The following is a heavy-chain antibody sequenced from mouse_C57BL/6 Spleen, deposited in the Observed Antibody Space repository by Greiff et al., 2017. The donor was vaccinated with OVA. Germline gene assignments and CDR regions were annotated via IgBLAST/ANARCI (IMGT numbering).Heavy chain of an antibody. Sequence: EVQLKESGGGLVKPGGSLKLSCAASGFTFSDYGMHWVRQAPEKGLEWVAYISSGSSTIYYADTVKGRFTISRDNAKNTLFLQMTSLRSEDTAMYYCARSPRAMDYWGQGTSVTVSS. CDR2: ISSGSSTI. V-gene: IGHV5-17*01. CDR1: GFTFSDYG. CDR3: ARSPRAMDY. J-gene: IGHJ4*01.